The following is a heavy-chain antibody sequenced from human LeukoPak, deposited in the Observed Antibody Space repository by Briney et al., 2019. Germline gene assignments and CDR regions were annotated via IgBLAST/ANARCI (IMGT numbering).Heavy chain of an antibody. CDR3: ARIAMDKPLSWFAP. D-gene: IGHD5-18*01. Sequence: ETLSLTCIVSGGSISSYYWSWIRQPPGKGLEWIGYTYYSGSTNYNPSLKSRVTISVDTSKNQFSLKLSSVTAADTAVYYCARIAMDKPLSWFAPWGQGTLVTVSS. CDR1: GGSISSYY. V-gene: IGHV4-59*01. J-gene: IGHJ5*02. CDR2: TYYSGST.